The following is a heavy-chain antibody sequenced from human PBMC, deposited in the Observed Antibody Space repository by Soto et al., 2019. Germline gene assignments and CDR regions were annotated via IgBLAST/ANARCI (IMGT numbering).Heavy chain of an antibody. Sequence: SETLSLTCTVSGGSVSSGSYYWSWIRQPPGKGLEWIRYIYYSGSTNYNPSLKSRVTIAVDTSKNQFSLKLSSVTAADTAVYYCARATDYYDSSGYYAGAFDIWAQGTMVTVSS. CDR3: ARATDYYDSSGYYAGAFDI. CDR2: IYYSGST. D-gene: IGHD3-22*01. V-gene: IGHV4-61*01. J-gene: IGHJ3*02. CDR1: GGSVSSGSYY.